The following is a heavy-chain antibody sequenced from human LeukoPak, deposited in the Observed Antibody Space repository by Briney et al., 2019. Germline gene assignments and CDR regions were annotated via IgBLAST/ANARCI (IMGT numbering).Heavy chain of an antibody. V-gene: IGHV3-33*05. CDR2: IEYDGSHK. CDR1: GFTFSHFG. Sequence: GGSLRLSCAPSGFTFSHFGMHWVRQPPGKGLEWVTFIEYDGSHKTYTDSVKGRFTISRDNSKNTLFLHMNSLRAEDTAVYYCARSGIVGTTLIDAFDVWGRGTMVTVSS. D-gene: IGHD1-26*01. J-gene: IGHJ3*01. CDR3: ARSGIVGTTLIDAFDV.